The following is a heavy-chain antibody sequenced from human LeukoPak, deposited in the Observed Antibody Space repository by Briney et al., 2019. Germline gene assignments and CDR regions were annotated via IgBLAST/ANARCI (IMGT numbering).Heavy chain of an antibody. CDR2: IYYSGST. V-gene: IGHV4-59*01. CDR1: GGSISSYY. CDR3: AAYYYDSSGYLNFDY. D-gene: IGHD3-22*01. Sequence: SETLSPTCTVSGGSISSYYWSWIRQPPGKGLEWIGYIYYSGSTNYNPSLKSRVTISVDTSKNQFSLKLSSVTAADTAVYYCAAYYYDSSGYLNFDYWGQGTLVTVSS. J-gene: IGHJ4*02.